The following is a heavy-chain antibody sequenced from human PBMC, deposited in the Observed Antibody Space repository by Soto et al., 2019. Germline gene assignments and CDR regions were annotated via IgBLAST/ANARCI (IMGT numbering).Heavy chain of an antibody. D-gene: IGHD6-13*01. CDR1: GDSISSGGYY. J-gene: IGHJ6*02. CDR3: ARAAPASARMDV. CDR2: IHYIGNT. V-gene: IGHV4-31*03. Sequence: PSETLSLTCTVSGDSISSGGYYWSWIRQFPGKGLEWIGYIHYIGNTNYNPSLESRVTLSVDTSKNRISLNLTSVTAADTAVYYCARAAPASARMDVWGQETTVTVS.